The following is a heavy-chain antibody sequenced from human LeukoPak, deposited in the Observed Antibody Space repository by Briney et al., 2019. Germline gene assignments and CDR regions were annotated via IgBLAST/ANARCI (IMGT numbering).Heavy chain of an antibody. D-gene: IGHD4-17*01. CDR2: ISYDGSNK. CDR3: ARDSTDPVTTVDAFDI. V-gene: IGHV3-30-3*01. CDR1: GFTFSSYA. J-gene: IGHJ3*02. Sequence: PGRSLRLSCAASGFTFSSYAMHWVRQAPGKGLEWVAVISYDGSNKYYADSVKGRFTISRDNSKNTLYLQMNSLRAEDTAVYYCARDSTDPVTTVDAFDIWGQGTMVTVSS.